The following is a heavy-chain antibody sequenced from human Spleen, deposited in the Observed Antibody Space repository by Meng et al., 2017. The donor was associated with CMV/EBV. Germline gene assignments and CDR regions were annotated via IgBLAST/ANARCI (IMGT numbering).Heavy chain of an antibody. CDR1: KFTFSTHA. D-gene: IGHD4-23*01. V-gene: IGHV3-23*01. CDR2: IAYNGGST. Sequence: GESLKISCAASKFTFSTHAMSWVRQAPGKGLEWVSSIAYNGGSTFYAGSVKGRFIISRDNPKNTLYLQLNSLRAEDTAIYYCAKIPYGGNSDDFWGQGTLVTVSS. CDR3: AKIPYGGNSDDF. J-gene: IGHJ4*02.